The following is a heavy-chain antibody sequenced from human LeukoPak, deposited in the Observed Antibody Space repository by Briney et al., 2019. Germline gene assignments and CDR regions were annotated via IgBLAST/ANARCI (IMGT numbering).Heavy chain of an antibody. V-gene: IGHV4-59*08. Sequence: PSETLSLTCSVSGGSINDYFWSWLRQSPGKGLEWVAYIHYTGTTNYYPSLKSRVTMSLDTSGNRLSLELSSVTAADTALYFCARLSSDRSGYWPDYFDFWGQGSLVTVSS. J-gene: IGHJ4*02. D-gene: IGHD3-9*01. CDR1: GGSINDYF. CDR2: IHYTGTT. CDR3: ARLSSDRSGYWPDYFDF.